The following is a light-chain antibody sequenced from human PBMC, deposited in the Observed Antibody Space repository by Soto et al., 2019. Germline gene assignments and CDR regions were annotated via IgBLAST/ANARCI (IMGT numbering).Light chain of an antibody. CDR1: QSVSSY. Sequence: EIVVTQSPATLSLSPGERATLSCRASQSVSSYLAVYQQKPGQAPRLRIYDASNRATGIPARFSGRGSGTGFTLTISSLAPEDFAVYYGQQRSNWPRTFGGGTKVEIK. CDR3: QQRSNWPRT. CDR2: DAS. V-gene: IGKV3-11*01. J-gene: IGKJ4*01.